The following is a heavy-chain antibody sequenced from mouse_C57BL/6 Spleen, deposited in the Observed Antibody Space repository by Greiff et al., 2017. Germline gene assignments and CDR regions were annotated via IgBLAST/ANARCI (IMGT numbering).Heavy chain of an antibody. D-gene: IGHD3-3*01. CDR3: ARKGDLYYFGY. V-gene: IGHV1-18*01. Sequence: EVMLVESGPELVKPGASVKIPCKASGYTFTDYNMDWVKQSHGKSLEWMGDINPNNGGTIYNQKFKGKATLNVDKSSSTAYMELRSLTSEDTAVYYCARKGDLYYFGYWGQGTTLTVSS. CDR1: GYTFTDYN. J-gene: IGHJ2*01. CDR2: INPNNGGT.